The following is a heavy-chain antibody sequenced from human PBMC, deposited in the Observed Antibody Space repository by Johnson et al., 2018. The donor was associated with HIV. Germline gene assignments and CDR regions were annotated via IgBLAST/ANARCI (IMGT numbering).Heavy chain of an antibody. Sequence: VQLVESGGNLVQPGGSLRLSCAASGFTVSSNYMTWVRQAPGKGLEWVSRTNSDGSSTNYADSVKGRFTISRDKAKNTLHLQMNSLRAEDTAVYYCARLMTREPTDAFDIWGQGTMVTVSS. D-gene: IGHD4-11*01. J-gene: IGHJ3*02. CDR3: ARLMTREPTDAFDI. V-gene: IGHV3-74*02. CDR2: TNSDGSST. CDR1: GFTVSSNY.